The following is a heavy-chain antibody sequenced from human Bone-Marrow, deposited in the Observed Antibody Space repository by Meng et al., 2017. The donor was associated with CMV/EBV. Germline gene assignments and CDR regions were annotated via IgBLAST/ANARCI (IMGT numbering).Heavy chain of an antibody. D-gene: IGHD1-7*01. CDR2: ISYDGGTK. J-gene: IGHJ4*02. CDR3: VREGTSPRTFDY. Sequence: GESLKISCAASGFTVSSNYMSWVRQAPGKGLEWVAVISYDGGTKYYADSVKGRFTISRDNSKNTLYLQMNSLRADDTAVYYSVREGTSPRTFDYWGQGALVTVSS. CDR1: GFTVSSNY. V-gene: IGHV3-30-3*01.